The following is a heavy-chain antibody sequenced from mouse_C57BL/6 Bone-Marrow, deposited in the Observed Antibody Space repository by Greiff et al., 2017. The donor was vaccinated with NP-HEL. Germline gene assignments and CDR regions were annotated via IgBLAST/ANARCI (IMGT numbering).Heavy chain of an antibody. J-gene: IGHJ2*01. CDR3: ARSGYDSDY. CDR1: GYTFTSYG. V-gene: IGHV1-81*01. D-gene: IGHD2-4*01. CDR2: IYPRSGNT. Sequence: LVESGAELARPGASVKLSCKASGYTFTSYGISWVKQRTGQGLEWIGEIYPRSGNTYYNEKFKGKATLTADKSSSTAYMELRSLTSEDSAVYFCARSGYDSDYWGQGTTLTVSS.